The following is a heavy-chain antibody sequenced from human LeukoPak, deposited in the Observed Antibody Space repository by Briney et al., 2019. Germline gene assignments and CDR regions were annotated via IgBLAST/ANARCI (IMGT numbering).Heavy chain of an antibody. CDR3: ARESPYSSSWYLGYGMDV. Sequence: SETLSLTCTVSGGSISRYYWSWIRRPPGKGLEWIGYIDDSGDTNYNPSLKSQVTISVDKSKNQFSLKLSFVTAADTAMYYCARESPYSSSWYLGYGMDVWGQGTTVTVSS. D-gene: IGHD6-13*01. J-gene: IGHJ6*02. CDR2: IDDSGDT. V-gene: IGHV4-59*01. CDR1: GGSISRYY.